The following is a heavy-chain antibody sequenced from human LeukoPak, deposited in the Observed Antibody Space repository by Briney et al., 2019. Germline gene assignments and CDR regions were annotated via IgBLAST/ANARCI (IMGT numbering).Heavy chain of an antibody. CDR2: SSGDGRTM. D-gene: IGHD5-12*01. CDR3: ARGDGVATRYYYGLDV. Sequence: GGSLRLSCEASGFTFRSYEMNWVRQAQGKGLEWVSYSSGDGRTMYYADSVKGRFTISRDSGTNSLYLQMNSLRAEDTAVYYCARGDGVATRYYYGLDVWGQGTTVTVSS. J-gene: IGHJ6*02. V-gene: IGHV3-48*03. CDR1: GFTFRSYE.